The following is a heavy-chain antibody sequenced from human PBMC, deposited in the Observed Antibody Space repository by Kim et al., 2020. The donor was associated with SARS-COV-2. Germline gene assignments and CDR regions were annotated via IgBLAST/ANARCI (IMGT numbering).Heavy chain of an antibody. CDR1: GFTFSSYE. V-gene: IGHV3-48*03. CDR2: ISSSGSTI. D-gene: IGHD4-17*01. Sequence: GGSLRLSCAASGFTFSSYEMNWVRQAPGKGLEWVSYISSSGSTIYYADSVKGRITISRDNAKNSLYLQMNSLRAEDTAVYYCARVTDYEGDYWGQGTLVTVSS. CDR3: ARVTDYEGDY. J-gene: IGHJ4*02.